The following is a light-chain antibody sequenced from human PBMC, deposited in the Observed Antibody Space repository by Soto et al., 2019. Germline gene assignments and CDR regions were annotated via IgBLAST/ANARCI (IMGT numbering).Light chain of an antibody. CDR3: QLYGSSPQFT. Sequence: DIGLTQSPGTLSLSPGEIATLSCGASQSISSSFLAWYQQRPGQAPRLLIYGSSTRATGIPDRFSGSGSGTDFTITISRLEPEDFAVYYCQLYGSSPQFTFGPGTKVDIK. V-gene: IGKV3-20*01. CDR1: QSISSSF. CDR2: GSS. J-gene: IGKJ3*01.